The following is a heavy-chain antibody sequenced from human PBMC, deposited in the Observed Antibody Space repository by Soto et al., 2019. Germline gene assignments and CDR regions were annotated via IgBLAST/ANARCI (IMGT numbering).Heavy chain of an antibody. Sequence: VQLLESGGGLVQPGGSLRLACVASGFTFSDCSMAWVRQAPGKGLDWVSTIAYNGDDPRYADSVKGRFTISRDNSKNALYLQMSGLGAEDTAMYYCAKYYDSHSCPPTRAFDIWGQGTRVTVSS. CDR1: GFTFSDCS. V-gene: IGHV3-23*01. J-gene: IGHJ3*02. CDR2: IAYNGDDP. D-gene: IGHD3-16*01. CDR3: AKYYDSHSCPPTRAFDI.